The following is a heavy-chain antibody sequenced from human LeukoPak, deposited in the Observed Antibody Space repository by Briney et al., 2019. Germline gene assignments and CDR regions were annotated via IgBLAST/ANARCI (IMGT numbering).Heavy chain of an antibody. CDR2: ICTAGDT. V-gene: IGHV3-13*01. Sequence: PGGSLRPSCAASGFTFSDYDMHWVRQPTGKGLEWVAAICTAGDTYYTGSVKGRFTISRENAKNSLYLQMNSLRAGDTAVYYCARVAKERVGGVYYFDYWGQGTLVTVSS. CDR1: GFTFSDYD. CDR3: ARVAKERVGGVYYFDY. J-gene: IGHJ4*02. D-gene: IGHD1-1*01.